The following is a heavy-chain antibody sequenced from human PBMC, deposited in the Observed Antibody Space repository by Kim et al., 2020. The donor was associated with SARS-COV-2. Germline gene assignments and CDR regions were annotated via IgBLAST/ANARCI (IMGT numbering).Heavy chain of an antibody. CDR1: GFTFNNYA. D-gene: IGHD3-3*01. V-gene: IGHV3-23*01. Sequence: GGSLRLSCAASGFTFNNYAMSWVRQAPGKGLEWVSSIGGGGSTFYTDSVKGRFTISRDNSKNTLYLQMNSLRAEDTAVYYCATRFIYFDFWGQGTLVTVSS. CDR2: IGGGGST. CDR3: ATRFIYFDF. J-gene: IGHJ4*02.